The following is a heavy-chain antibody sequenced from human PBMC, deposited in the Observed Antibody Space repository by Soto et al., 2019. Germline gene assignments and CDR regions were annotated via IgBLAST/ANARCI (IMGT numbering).Heavy chain of an antibody. Sequence: EVQLLESGGGLVQPGGSLRLSCAASGFTFTSYAMNWVRRAPGKGLEWVSTITGSGSITYYGESVKGPFTISRNNSNNTPDPRMNSLSVDDTDVYYRAEGGSGRAYFGYLGQGIPVTVSS. J-gene: IGHJ4*02. V-gene: IGHV3-23*01. CDR3: AEGGSGRAYFGY. CDR1: GFTFTSYA. CDR2: ITGSGSIT. D-gene: IGHD6-25*01.